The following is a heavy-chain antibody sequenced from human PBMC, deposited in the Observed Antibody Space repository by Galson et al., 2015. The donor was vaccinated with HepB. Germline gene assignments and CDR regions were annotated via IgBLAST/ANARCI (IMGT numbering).Heavy chain of an antibody. Sequence: SETLSLTCAVYGGSFSGYYWSWIRQPPGKGLEWIGEINHSGSTNYNPSLKSRVTISVDTSRNQFSLKLSSVTAADTAVYYCATVGQGAAAGSPLDYWGQGTLVTVSS. CDR3: ATVGQGAAAGSPLDY. V-gene: IGHV4-34*01. J-gene: IGHJ4*02. CDR2: INHSGST. D-gene: IGHD6-13*01. CDR1: GGSFSGYY.